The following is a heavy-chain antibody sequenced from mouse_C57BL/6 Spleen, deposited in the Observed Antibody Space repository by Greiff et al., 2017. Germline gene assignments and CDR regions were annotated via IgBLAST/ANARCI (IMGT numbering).Heavy chain of an antibody. Sequence: QVQLQQSGAELMKPGASVKLSCKATGYTFTGYWIEWVKQRPGHGLEWIGEILPGSGSTNYNEKFKGKATFTADTSSNTAYMQLSSLTTEDSAIYYCARFPHYYGSSYCAMDYWGQGTSGTVSS. CDR3: ARFPHYYGSSYCAMDY. D-gene: IGHD1-1*01. CDR2: ILPGSGST. J-gene: IGHJ4*01. CDR1: GYTFTGYW. V-gene: IGHV1-9*01.